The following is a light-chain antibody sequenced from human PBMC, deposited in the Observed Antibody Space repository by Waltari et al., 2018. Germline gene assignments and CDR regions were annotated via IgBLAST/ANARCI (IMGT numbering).Light chain of an antibody. CDR1: SSDVGGYAF. CDR3: CSHAGSDTFWV. J-gene: IGLJ3*02. CDR2: YVS. V-gene: IGLV2-11*01. Sequence: QSALTQPRSVSGPPGQSVTIPCTGTSSDVGGYAFLSWYQQHPGKAPKLIMYYVSPRPSGVPDRFSGSKSGNTASLTITGLQAEDEAEYYCCSHAGSDTFWVFGGGTKVTVL.